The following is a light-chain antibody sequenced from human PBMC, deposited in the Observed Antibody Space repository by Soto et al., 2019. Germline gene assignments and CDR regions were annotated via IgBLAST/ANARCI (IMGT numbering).Light chain of an antibody. Sequence: DIQLSQSPSSLSAPVGERGTIVGRAKKRADHYLNWYQQKPGKAPKLLIYAATSLQSGVPSRFSGSGSGTDFTLTISGLQPEDSATYYCQQSYSSSWTFGQGTKVDIK. J-gene: IGKJ1*01. V-gene: IGKV1-39*01. CDR3: QQSYSSSWT. CDR1: KRADHY. CDR2: AAT.